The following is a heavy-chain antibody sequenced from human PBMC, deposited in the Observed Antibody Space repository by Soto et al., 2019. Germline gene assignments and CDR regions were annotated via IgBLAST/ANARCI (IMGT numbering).Heavy chain of an antibody. J-gene: IGHJ6*03. CDR2: MNPNSGNT. D-gene: IGHD3-3*01. Sequence: ASVKVSCKASGYTFTSYDINWVRQATGQGLEWMGWMNPNSGNTGYAQKFQGRVTMTRNTSISTAYMELSSLRSEDTAVYYCARGLLRFLEWLLYLIYYYYYMDVWGKGTTVTVSS. V-gene: IGHV1-8*01. CDR3: ARGLLRFLEWLLYLIYYYYYMDV. CDR1: GYTFTSYD.